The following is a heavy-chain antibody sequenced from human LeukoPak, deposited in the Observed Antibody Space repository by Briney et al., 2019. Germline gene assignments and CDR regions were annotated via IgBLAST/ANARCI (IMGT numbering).Heavy chain of an antibody. Sequence: SVKVSCKASGGTFSSYAISWVRQAPGQGLEWMGRIIPILGIANYAQKFQGRVTITADKSTSTAYMELSSLRSEDTAVYYCAGHCSGGSRYSVFGAGIDYWGQGTLVTVSS. J-gene: IGHJ4*02. CDR2: IIPILGIA. CDR1: GGTFSSYA. V-gene: IGHV1-69*04. D-gene: IGHD2-15*01. CDR3: AGHCSGGSRYSVFGAGIDY.